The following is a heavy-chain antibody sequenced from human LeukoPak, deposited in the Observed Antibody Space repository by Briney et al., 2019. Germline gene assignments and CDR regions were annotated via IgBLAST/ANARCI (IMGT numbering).Heavy chain of an antibody. CDR3: ARSDGGGNDY. Sequence: SQTLSLTCAISGDSFSSNSAAWNWIRQSPSRGLEWLGRTYYRSKWHNDYAVSVKRQITINPDTSKNQFSLHLNSVTPEDTALYYCARSDGGGNDYWGQGTLVTVSS. V-gene: IGHV6-1*01. J-gene: IGHJ4*02. CDR2: TYYRSKWHN. CDR1: GDSFSSNSAA. D-gene: IGHD4-23*01.